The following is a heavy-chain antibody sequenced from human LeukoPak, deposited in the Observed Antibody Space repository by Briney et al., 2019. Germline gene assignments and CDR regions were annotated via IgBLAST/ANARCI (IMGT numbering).Heavy chain of an antibody. CDR3: TRDTSGWSHDAFDI. J-gene: IGHJ3*02. V-gene: IGHV3-30*03. D-gene: IGHD6-19*01. Sequence: GGSLRLSCAASGFTFSNYGMHWVRQAPGKGLEWVAVISYDGSNKYYADSVKGRFTISRDNSKNTLYLQMNSLRAEDAAVYFCTRDTSGWSHDAFDIWGQGTMVTVSS. CDR1: GFTFSNYG. CDR2: ISYDGSNK.